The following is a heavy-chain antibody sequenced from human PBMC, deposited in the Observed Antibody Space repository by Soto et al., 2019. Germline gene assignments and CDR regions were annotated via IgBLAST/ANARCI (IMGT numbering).Heavy chain of an antibody. V-gene: IGHV1-18*01. Sequence: QDQLVQSGVEVKKPGASVKVSCKASGYSFTNYGITWVRQAPGQGFEWMGWISAYNGNTNYAQKFQGRVTLTTDASTSTAYLDLRSPRSDDTAVYYCARDRGVAPPVAGNTHYYYYMDVWGKGTTVTVSS. CDR3: ARDRGVAPPVAGNTHYYYYMDV. CDR1: GYSFTNYG. J-gene: IGHJ6*03. D-gene: IGHD6-19*01. CDR2: ISAYNGNT.